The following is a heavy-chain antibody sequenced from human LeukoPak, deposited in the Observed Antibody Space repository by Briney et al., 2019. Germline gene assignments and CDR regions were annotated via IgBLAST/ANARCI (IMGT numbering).Heavy chain of an antibody. D-gene: IGHD3-22*01. J-gene: IGHJ3*02. CDR1: GYTFSSYY. CDR3: AGEDNSSGYRPFDI. V-gene: IGHV1-2*06. Sequence: ASVKVSYKASGYTFSSYYIHWVRQAPGQGLEWMGRINPNNGGTNYAQKFQGRVTMTRDMSMSTAYMELSRLRSDDTAVYYCAGEDNSSGYRPFDIWGQGTMVTVPS. CDR2: INPNNGGT.